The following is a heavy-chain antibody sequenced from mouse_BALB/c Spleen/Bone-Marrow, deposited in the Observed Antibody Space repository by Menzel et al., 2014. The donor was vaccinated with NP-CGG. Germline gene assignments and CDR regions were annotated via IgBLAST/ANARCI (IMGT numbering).Heavy chain of an antibody. J-gene: IGHJ4*01. CDR2: IAPGSGST. CDR3: ARFPIYYGNYGAMDY. D-gene: IGHD2-1*01. V-gene: IGHV1S41*01. Sequence: DLVKPGASVKLSCKASGYTFTSYWTNWIKQRPGQGLEWIGRIAPGSGSTYYNEMFKGKATLTVDTSSXTAYIQLSSLSSEDSADYFCARFPIYYGNYGAMDYWGQGTSVTVSS. CDR1: GYTFTSYW.